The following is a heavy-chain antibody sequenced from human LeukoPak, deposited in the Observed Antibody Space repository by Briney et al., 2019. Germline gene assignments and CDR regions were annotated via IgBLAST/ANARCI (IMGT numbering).Heavy chain of an antibody. CDR1: GGSISSYY. V-gene: IGHV4-59*01. Sequence: PSETLCLTCTVSGGSISSYYWSWIRQPPGKGLEWIGYIYYSGSTNYNPSLKSRVTISVDTSKNQFSLKLSSVTAADTAVYYCARDSSGWEHAFDIWGQGTMVTVSS. CDR2: IYYSGST. CDR3: ARDSSGWEHAFDI. J-gene: IGHJ3*02. D-gene: IGHD6-19*01.